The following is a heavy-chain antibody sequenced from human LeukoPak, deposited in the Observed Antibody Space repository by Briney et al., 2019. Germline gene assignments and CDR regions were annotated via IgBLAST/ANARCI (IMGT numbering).Heavy chain of an antibody. D-gene: IGHD3-3*01. Sequence: PGGSLRLSCAASGFTFSSYSMNWVRQAPGKGLEWVSSISSSSSYIYYADSVKGRFTISRDNAKNSLYLQMNSLRAEDTAVYYCARDRRITIFGVVIRFDYWGQGTLVTVSS. CDR2: ISSSSSYI. V-gene: IGHV3-21*01. J-gene: IGHJ4*02. CDR3: ARDRRITIFGVVIRFDY. CDR1: GFTFSSYS.